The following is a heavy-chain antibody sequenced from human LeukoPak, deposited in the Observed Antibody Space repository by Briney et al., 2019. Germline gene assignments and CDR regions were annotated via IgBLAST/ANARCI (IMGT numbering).Heavy chain of an antibody. Sequence: SETLSLTCTVSGGSISSYYWSWIRQPPGKGPEWIGYIYYSGSTNYNPSLKSRVTISVDTSKNQFSLKLSSVTAADTAVYYCAREYYDILTGYYHFDYWGQGTLVTVSS. CDR1: GGSISSYY. CDR3: AREYYDILTGYYHFDY. J-gene: IGHJ4*02. CDR2: IYYSGST. V-gene: IGHV4-59*01. D-gene: IGHD3-9*01.